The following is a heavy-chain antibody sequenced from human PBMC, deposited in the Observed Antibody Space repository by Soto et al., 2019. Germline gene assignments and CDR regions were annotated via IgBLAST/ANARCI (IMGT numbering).Heavy chain of an antibody. J-gene: IGHJ4*02. CDR1: GESIISSSYY. CDR2: IYYSGRT. V-gene: IGHV4-39*01. CDR3: ARQRTTVVTQAYFDH. Sequence: SSETLSLTCIVSGESIISSSYYWGWIRQPPGKGLEWIGSIYYSGRTYYNPSFKSRVTISIDTSKNQFSLKLSSVTATDTAVYYCARQRTTVVTQAYFDHWGQGALVTVSS. D-gene: IGHD2-21*02.